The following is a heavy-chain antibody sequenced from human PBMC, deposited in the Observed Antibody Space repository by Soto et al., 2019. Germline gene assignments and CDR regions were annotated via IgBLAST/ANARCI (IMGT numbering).Heavy chain of an antibody. V-gene: IGHV3-23*01. CDR3: ARDRATFDY. Sequence: GGSLRLSCAASGFTFASYAMSWVRLTPGKGLEWVSAISGSGSNTFYADSVRGRFTISRDNSKNTVFLQMNNLRAEDTAVYFCARDRATFDYWGQGTRVTVSS. J-gene: IGHJ4*02. CDR1: GFTFASYA. CDR2: ISGSGSNT. D-gene: IGHD1-26*01.